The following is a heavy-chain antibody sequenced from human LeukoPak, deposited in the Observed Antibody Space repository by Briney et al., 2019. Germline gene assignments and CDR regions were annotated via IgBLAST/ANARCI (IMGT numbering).Heavy chain of an antibody. CDR1: GGSLSGYY. CDR2: INHSGST. J-gene: IGHJ4*02. V-gene: IGHV4-34*01. D-gene: IGHD2-15*01. CDR3: ASSLYSYAVDY. Sequence: SETLSLTCAVYGGSLSGYYWSWIRQPPGKGLEWIGEINHSGSTNYNPSLKSRVTISVDTSKNQFSLKLSSVTAADTAVYYCASSLYSYAVDYWGQGTLVTVSS.